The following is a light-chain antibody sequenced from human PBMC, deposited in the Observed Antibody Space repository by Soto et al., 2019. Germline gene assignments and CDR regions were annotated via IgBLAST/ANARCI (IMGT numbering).Light chain of an antibody. CDR1: QSVLYSSNNKNY. V-gene: IGKV4-1*01. CDR3: QQYYSTPPT. CDR2: WAY. J-gene: IGKJ1*01. Sequence: DIVMTQSQDSLAVSLGERATINCKSSQSVLYSSNNKNYLAWYQQKPGKPPKLLIYWAYTRESGVPDQFSGSGSGKDLTLTISSLQAEDVAVYYCQQYYSTPPTFGQGTKLEIK.